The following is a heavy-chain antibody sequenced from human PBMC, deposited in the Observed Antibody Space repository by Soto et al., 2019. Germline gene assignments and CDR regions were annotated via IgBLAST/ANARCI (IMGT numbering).Heavy chain of an antibody. D-gene: IGHD1-26*01. J-gene: IGHJ4*02. Sequence: SETLSLTCTVSAGSISSGGYYWSWIRQHPGKGLEWIGYIYYSGSTYYNPSLKSRVTISVDTSKNQFSLKLSSVTAADTAVYYCARGDRWELPYDYWGQGTLVTVSS. CDR3: ARGDRWELPYDY. CDR2: IYYSGST. V-gene: IGHV4-31*03. CDR1: AGSISSGGYY.